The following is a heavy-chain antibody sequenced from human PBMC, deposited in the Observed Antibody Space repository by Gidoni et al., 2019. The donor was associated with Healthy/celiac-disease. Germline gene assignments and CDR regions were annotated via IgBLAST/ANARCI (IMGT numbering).Heavy chain of an antibody. D-gene: IGHD4-4*01. J-gene: IGHJ6*02. CDR3: AKDQDTTVGAAPTTRKYYYYGMDV. Sequence: EVQLVESGGGLVQPGRSLRLSCAASGFTFDDYAMHWVRQAPGKGLEWVSGISWNSGSIGYADSVKGRFTISRDNAKNSLYLQMNSLRAEDTALYYCAKDQDTTVGAAPTTRKYYYYGMDVWGQGTTVTVSS. V-gene: IGHV3-9*01. CDR2: ISWNSGSI. CDR1: GFTFDDYA.